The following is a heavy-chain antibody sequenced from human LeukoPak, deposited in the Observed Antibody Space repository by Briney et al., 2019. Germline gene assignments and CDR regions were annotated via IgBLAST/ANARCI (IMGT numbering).Heavy chain of an antibody. Sequence: ASVTVSCKASGYTFTSYYMHWVRQAPGQGLEWMGIINPSGGSTSYAQKFQGRVTMTRDMSTSTVYMELSSLRSEDTAVYYCARSEGPYDSSSNWFDPWGQGTLVTVSS. V-gene: IGHV1-46*01. J-gene: IGHJ5*02. CDR3: ARSEGPYDSSSNWFDP. D-gene: IGHD3-22*01. CDR1: GYTFTSYY. CDR2: INPSGGST.